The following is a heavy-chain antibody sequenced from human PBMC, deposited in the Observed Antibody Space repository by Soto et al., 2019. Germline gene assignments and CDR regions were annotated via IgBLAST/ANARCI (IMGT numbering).Heavy chain of an antibody. J-gene: IGHJ4*02. CDR1: GLTFNKYG. Sequence: GGSLRLSCAASGLTFNKYGMHWVRQAPGKGLEWVAVVWYDGSKKYYADSVKGRFTISRDNSKNKLYQQMDSLRAEDTALYYCASDNRYCRGGSCYSGVYWGQGTLVTVSS. CDR3: ASDNRYCRGGSCYSGVY. V-gene: IGHV3-33*01. CDR2: VWYDGSKK. D-gene: IGHD2-15*01.